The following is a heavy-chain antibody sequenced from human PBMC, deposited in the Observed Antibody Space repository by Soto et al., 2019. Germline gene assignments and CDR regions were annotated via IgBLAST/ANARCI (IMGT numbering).Heavy chain of an antibody. CDR1: GYTFTSYY. CDR2: INPSGGHT. D-gene: IGHD3-9*01. J-gene: IGHJ6*02. V-gene: IGHV1-46*01. CDR3: ARDVLLRYFDWAEYYYYGMDV. Sequence: ASVKVSCKASGYTFTSYYLHWVRQAPGQGLEWMGIINPSGGHTSYAQKFHGRVTMTSDTSTSTVYMELSSLISEDTAVYYCARDVLLRYFDWAEYYYYGMDVWGQGTTVTV.